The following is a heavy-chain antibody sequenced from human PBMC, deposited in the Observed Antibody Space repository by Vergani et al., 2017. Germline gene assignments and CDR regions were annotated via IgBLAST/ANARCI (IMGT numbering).Heavy chain of an antibody. D-gene: IGHD3-9*01. V-gene: IGHV3-23*01. CDR1: GFTFSSSA. Sequence: EVQLLESGGGLVQPGGSLRLSCAASGFTFSSSAMSWVRQAPGKGLEWVSAISGSGGSTYYADSVKGRFTISRDNSKNTLYLQMNSLRAEDTAVYYCARDMGTYDILTGYLDYWGQGTLVTVSS. CDR2: ISGSGGST. CDR3: ARDMGTYDILTGYLDY. J-gene: IGHJ4*02.